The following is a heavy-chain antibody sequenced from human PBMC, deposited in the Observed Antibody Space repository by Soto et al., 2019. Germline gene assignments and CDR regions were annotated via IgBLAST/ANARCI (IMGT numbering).Heavy chain of an antibody. J-gene: IGHJ3*01. CDR2: INTNNGNT. CDR3: ARDLLGSFDV. Sequence: QVQLVQSGAVVKKPGASVKVSCKASGYTFTSYGIGWVRQAPGQGLEWMGWINTNNGNTNSAQRLQGRVTMTADTSTHTGYMELRSLRSDDTAIYYCARDLLGSFDVWGQGTMVTISS. V-gene: IGHV1-18*01. D-gene: IGHD2-15*01. CDR1: GYTFTSYG.